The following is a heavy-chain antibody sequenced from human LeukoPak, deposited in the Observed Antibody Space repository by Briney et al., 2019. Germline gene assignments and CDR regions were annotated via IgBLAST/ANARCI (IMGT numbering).Heavy chain of an antibody. CDR2: VNPSVGST. Sequence: ASVKVSCKASGYTFRTYDVAWVRQAPGQGLEWMGVVNPSVGSTTYAQKFQGRVTMTRDTSTSTVYMEMSTLGSEDTAVYYCARVSGVGLYGSGSYSPSPFDYWGQGTLVTVSS. V-gene: IGHV1-46*01. D-gene: IGHD3-10*01. CDR1: GYTFRTYD. J-gene: IGHJ4*02. CDR3: ARVSGVGLYGSGSYSPSPFDY.